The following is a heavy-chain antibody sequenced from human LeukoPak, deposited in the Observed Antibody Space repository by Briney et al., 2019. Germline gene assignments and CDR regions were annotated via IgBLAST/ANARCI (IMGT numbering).Heavy chain of an antibody. CDR2: FDPEDGET. CDR1: GYTFTGYH. J-gene: IGHJ4*02. V-gene: IGHV1-24*01. Sequence: ASVKVSCKASGYTFTGYHIHWVRQAPGQGLEWMGGFDPEDGETIYAQKFQGRVTMTEDTSTDTAYMELSSLRSEDTAVYYCATVAAAGTLSPLDYWGQGTLVTVSS. CDR3: ATVAAAGTLSPLDY. D-gene: IGHD6-13*01.